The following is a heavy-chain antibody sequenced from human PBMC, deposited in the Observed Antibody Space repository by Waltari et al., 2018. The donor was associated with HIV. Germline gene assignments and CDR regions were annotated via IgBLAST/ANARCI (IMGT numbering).Heavy chain of an antibody. CDR1: GFTFRCYA. V-gene: IGHV3-30*18. J-gene: IGHJ4*02. CDR2: ISYDGDNK. Sequence: VQLVEFGGGVVQPGRSLRLSCAASGFTFRCYAMHWVRQAPGKGLEWVAVISYDGDNKYYADSGKGRFTISRDNSKNTLYLQMNSLRAEDTAVYYCAKGASGWSPGYWGQGTLVTVSS. D-gene: IGHD6-19*01. CDR3: AKGASGWSPGY.